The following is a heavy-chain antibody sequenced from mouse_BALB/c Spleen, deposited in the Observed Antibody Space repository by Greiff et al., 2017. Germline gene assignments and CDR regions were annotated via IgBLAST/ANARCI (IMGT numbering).Heavy chain of an antibody. J-gene: IGHJ2*01. CDR3: ARSSSDYFDY. Sequence: SGPGLVQPSQSLSIPCTVSGFSLPSFGVHWVRQSPGKGLEWLGVIWSCGSTDYNAAFISRLSISKDNSKSQVFFKMNSLQANDTAIYYCARSSSDYFDYWGQGTTLTVSS. CDR2: IWSCGST. V-gene: IGHV2-2*02. CDR1: GFSLPSFG. D-gene: IGHD1-1*01.